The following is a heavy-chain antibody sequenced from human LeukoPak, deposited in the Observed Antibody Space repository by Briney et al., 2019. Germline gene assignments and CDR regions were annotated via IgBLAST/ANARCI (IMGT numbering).Heavy chain of an antibody. V-gene: IGHV4-31*03. CDR1: GGSISSGGYY. CDR2: IYYSGST. CDR3: ARGPYYYDSKTFDY. J-gene: IGHJ4*02. Sequence: SQTLFLTCTVSGGSISSGGYYWSWIRQHPEKGLEWIGYIYYSGSTYYNPSLKSRVTISVDTSKDQFSLKLSSVTAADTAVYYCARGPYYYDSKTFDYWGQGTLVTVSS. D-gene: IGHD3-22*01.